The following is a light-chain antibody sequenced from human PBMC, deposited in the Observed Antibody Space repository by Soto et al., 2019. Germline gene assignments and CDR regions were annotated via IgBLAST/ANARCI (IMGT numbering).Light chain of an antibody. CDR3: SAYTSSSTRV. CDR2: EVS. V-gene: IGLV2-14*01. J-gene: IGLJ3*02. CDR1: SSDVGGYNY. Sequence: QSALTQPASVSGSPGQSITISCTGTSSDVGGYNYVSWYQQHPGKAPKLMIYEVSNRPSGVSNRFSGSKSGNTAYLTISGLQAEDEADYYCSAYTSSSTRVLGGGTKVAVL.